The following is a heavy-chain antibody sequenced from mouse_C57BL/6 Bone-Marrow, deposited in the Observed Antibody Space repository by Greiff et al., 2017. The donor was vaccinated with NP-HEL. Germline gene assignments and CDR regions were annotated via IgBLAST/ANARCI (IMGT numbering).Heavy chain of an antibody. CDR2: ISNGGGST. Sequence: EVQRVESGGGLVQPGGSLKLSCAASGFTFSDYYMYWVRQTPEKRLEWVAYISNGGGSTYYPDTVKGRFTFTRENAKNTLYLQMSRLKSVDTAMYYCARHNYGSSSYAMDYWGQGTSVTVSS. CDR1: GFTFSDYY. D-gene: IGHD1-1*01. J-gene: IGHJ4*01. CDR3: ARHNYGSSSYAMDY. V-gene: IGHV5-12*01.